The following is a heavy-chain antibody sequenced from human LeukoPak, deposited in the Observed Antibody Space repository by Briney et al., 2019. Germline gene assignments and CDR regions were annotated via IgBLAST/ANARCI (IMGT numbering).Heavy chain of an antibody. CDR2: IKQDATEI. CDR3: ARLNWDDGEVSGFDQ. CDR1: GFTFSSYA. D-gene: IGHD1-26*01. Sequence: PGGSLRLSCAASGFTFSSYAMSWVRQAPGKGLEWVANIKQDATEIYYADSVKGRLTISRVNARKSLFLQMNILRVEDTALYYCARLNWDDGEVSGFDQWGQGTLVTVSS. J-gene: IGHJ5*02. V-gene: IGHV3-7*01.